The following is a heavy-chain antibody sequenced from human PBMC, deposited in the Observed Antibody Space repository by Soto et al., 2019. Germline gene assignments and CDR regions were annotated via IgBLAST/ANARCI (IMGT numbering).Heavy chain of an antibody. CDR3: ARVISCGGGTCSSVHQYYGMDV. V-gene: IGHV3-21*01. CDR2: ISLSGSQI. D-gene: IGHD2-21*01. J-gene: IGHJ6*02. Sequence: EVQLVESGGGLVKPGGSVRLSRVASGLMYSSYSMSWVRQAPGKGLEWVAFISLSGSQINYAASVEGRFTISRDNAKNALYLQMNTVRVEDTAIYYCARVISCGGGTCSSVHQYYGMDVWGPGTTVTVSS. CDR1: GLMYSSYS.